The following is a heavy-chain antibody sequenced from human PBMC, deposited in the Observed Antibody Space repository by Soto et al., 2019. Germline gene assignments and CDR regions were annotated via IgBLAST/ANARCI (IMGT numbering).Heavy chain of an antibody. J-gene: IGHJ4*02. CDR3: TRDIPRTSFDY. D-gene: IGHD2-21*01. V-gene: IGHV3-21*01. CDR2: ITSSSAYI. CDR1: GFIFRSYS. Sequence: GGSLRLSCAASGFIFRSYSMAWVRQAPGKGLEWVSYITSSSAYIYYAESVRGRFTISRDNAQNSVSLHMHNLRAEDTAVYYCTRDIPRTSFDYWGQGTLVTVSS.